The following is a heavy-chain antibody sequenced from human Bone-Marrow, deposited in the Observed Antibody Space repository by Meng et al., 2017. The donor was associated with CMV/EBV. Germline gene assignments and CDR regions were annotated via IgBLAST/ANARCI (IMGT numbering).Heavy chain of an antibody. D-gene: IGHD3-22*01. J-gene: IGHJ4*02. Sequence: GESLKISCAASGFPFSNYAMSWVRQAPGKGLEWVSSISSSSSYIYYADSVKGRFTISRDNAKNSLYLQMNSLRAEDTAVYYCARESNYYDSSGYCDYWGQGTLVTVSS. CDR2: ISSSSSYI. CDR3: ARESNYYDSSGYCDY. CDR1: GFPFSNYA. V-gene: IGHV3-21*01.